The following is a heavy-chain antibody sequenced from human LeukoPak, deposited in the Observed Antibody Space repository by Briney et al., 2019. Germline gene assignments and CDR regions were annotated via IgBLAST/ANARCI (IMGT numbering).Heavy chain of an antibody. J-gene: IGHJ4*02. Sequence: ASVKVSCKASGGTFSSYAISWVRQAPGQGLEWMGGIIPIFGTANYAQKFQGRVTITADESASTAYMELSSLRSEDTAVYYCAREAFWYSSSFAYWGQGTLVTVSS. CDR3: AREAFWYSSSFAY. CDR2: IIPIFGTA. D-gene: IGHD6-13*01. CDR1: GGTFSSYA. V-gene: IGHV1-69*01.